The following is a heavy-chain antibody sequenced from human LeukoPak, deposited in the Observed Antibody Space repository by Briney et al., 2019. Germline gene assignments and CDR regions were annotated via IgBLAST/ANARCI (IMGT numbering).Heavy chain of an antibody. CDR2: IWYDGSNK. D-gene: IGHD2-15*01. J-gene: IGHJ5*02. Sequence: GGSLRLSCAASGFTFSSYGMHWVRQAQGKGLEGVAVIWYDGSNKYYADSVKGRFTISRDNSKNTLYLQMNSQRAEDTAVYYCARVVLGGGWFDPWGQGTLVTVSS. CDR3: ARVVLGGGWFDP. CDR1: GFTFSSYG. V-gene: IGHV3-33*01.